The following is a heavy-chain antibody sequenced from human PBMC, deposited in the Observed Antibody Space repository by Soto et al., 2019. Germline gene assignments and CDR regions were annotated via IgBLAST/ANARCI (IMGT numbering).Heavy chain of an antibody. CDR3: ARAWGRVFDY. Sequence: QVQLQESGPGLVKPSETLTLTCTVSGGSISSYYWSWIRQPPGKALEWIGYIYYSGSTNYNPSLKSRVTIPVDTSKNQFSLKLSSVTAADTAVYYCARAWGRVFDYWGQGTLVTVSS. D-gene: IGHD2-15*01. V-gene: IGHV4-59*01. CDR2: IYYSGST. CDR1: GGSISSYY. J-gene: IGHJ4*02.